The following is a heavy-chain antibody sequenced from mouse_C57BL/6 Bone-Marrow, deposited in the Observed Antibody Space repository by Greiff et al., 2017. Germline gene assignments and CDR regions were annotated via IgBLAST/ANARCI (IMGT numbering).Heavy chain of an antibody. D-gene: IGHD1-1*01. CDR3: AREGIITTVVRYFDV. Sequence: QVQLQQPGAELVKPGASVKMSCKASGYTFTSYWITWVKQRPGQGLEWIGDIYPGSGSTNYNEKFKSKATLTVDTSSSTAYMQLSSLTSEDSAVYYCAREGIITTVVRYFDVWGTGTTVTVSS. J-gene: IGHJ1*03. CDR1: GYTFTSYW. CDR2: IYPGSGST. V-gene: IGHV1-55*01.